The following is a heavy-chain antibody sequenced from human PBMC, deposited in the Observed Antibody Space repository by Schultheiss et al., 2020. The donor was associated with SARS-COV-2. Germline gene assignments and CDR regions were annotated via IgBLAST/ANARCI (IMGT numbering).Heavy chain of an antibody. J-gene: IGHJ6*02. CDR3: AREGYCSSTSCLTSRGYYYYGMDV. CDR1: GGTFSSYA. V-gene: IGHV1-69*10. Sequence: SVKVSCKASGGTFSSYAISWVRQAPGQGLEWMGGIIPILGIANYAQKFQGRVTITADESTSTAYMELSSLRSEDTAVYYCAREGYCSSTSCLTSRGYYYYGMDVWGQGTTVTVSS. CDR2: IIPILGIA. D-gene: IGHD2-2*01.